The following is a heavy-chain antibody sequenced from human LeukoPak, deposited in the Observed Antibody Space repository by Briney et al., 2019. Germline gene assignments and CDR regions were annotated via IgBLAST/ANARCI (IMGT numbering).Heavy chain of an antibody. CDR2: ISGSGSSM. CDR3: ARGKRRFDY. V-gene: IGHV3-11*01. Sequence: LSLTCTVSGGSISSGGYYWSWIRQHPGKGLEWVAYISGSGSSMYYADSVKGRFTISRDNARDSLHLHMSSLRADDTAVYYCARGKRRFDYWGQGTLVTVSS. J-gene: IGHJ4*02. CDR1: GGSISSGGYY.